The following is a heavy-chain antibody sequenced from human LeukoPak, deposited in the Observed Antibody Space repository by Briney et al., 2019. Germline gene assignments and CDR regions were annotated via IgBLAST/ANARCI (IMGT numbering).Heavy chain of an antibody. CDR1: GYTFTSYA. CDR3: AGDYDILTGYYNFDY. V-gene: IGHV1-3*01. D-gene: IGHD3-9*01. Sequence: GASVKVSCKASGYTFTSYAMHWVRQAPGQRLEWMGWINAGNGNTKYSQKFQSRVTITRDTSASTAYMELSSLRSEDTAVYYCAGDYDILTGYYNFDYWGQGTLVTVSS. J-gene: IGHJ4*02. CDR2: INAGNGNT.